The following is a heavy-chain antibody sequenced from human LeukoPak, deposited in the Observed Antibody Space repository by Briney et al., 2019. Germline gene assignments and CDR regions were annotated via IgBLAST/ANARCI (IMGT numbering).Heavy chain of an antibody. D-gene: IGHD2-2*01. V-gene: IGHV3-48*04. CDR3: ARDYCRSTTCRFDY. CDR1: GFTFSSYS. CDR2: ISSSSSTI. J-gene: IGHJ4*02. Sequence: PGGSLRLSCAASGFTFSSYSMNWVRQAPGKGLEWVSYISSSSSTIYYADSVKGRFTISRDNAKNSLYLQMNSLGAEDTAVYYCARDYCRSTTCRFDYWGQGTLVTVSS.